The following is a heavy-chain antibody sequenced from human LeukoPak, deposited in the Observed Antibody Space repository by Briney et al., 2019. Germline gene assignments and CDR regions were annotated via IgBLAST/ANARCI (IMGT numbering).Heavy chain of an antibody. CDR3: TRHAESIAASSFD. CDR1: GFTFSGSA. Sequence: PGGSLRLSCAASGFTFSGSAMHWVRQASGKGLEWVGRIRSKANSYATAYAASVKGRFTISRDDSKNTAYLQMNSLKTEDTAVYYCTRHAESIAASSFDWGQGTLVTVSS. CDR2: IRSKANSYAT. D-gene: IGHD6-6*01. J-gene: IGHJ4*02. V-gene: IGHV3-73*01.